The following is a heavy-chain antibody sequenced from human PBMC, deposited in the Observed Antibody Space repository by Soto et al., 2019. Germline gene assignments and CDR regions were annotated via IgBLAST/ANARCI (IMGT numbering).Heavy chain of an antibody. CDR2: ISAYNGNT. D-gene: IGHD3-10*01. CDR1: GYTFTSYG. CDR3: ARDRELWFGESPPWFDP. V-gene: IGHV1-18*01. Sequence: QVQLVQSGAEVKKPGASVKVSCKASGYTFTSYGISWVRQAPGQGLEWMGWISAYNGNTNYAQKLQGRVTMTTDTFTSTAYMELRSLRSDDTAVYYCARDRELWFGESPPWFDPWGQGTLVTVSS. J-gene: IGHJ5*02.